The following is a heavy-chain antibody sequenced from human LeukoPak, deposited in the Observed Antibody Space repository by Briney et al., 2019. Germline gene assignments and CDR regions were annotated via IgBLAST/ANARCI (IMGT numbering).Heavy chain of an antibody. V-gene: IGHV1-46*01. Sequence: PVASVKVSCKASGYTFTSYYMHWVRQAPGQGLEWMGIINPSGGSTSYAQKFQGRVTMTRDTSTSTVYMELSSLRSEDTAVYYCAREGVRGRQPPTTNDAFDIWGQGTMVTVSS. J-gene: IGHJ3*02. CDR1: GYTFTSYY. D-gene: IGHD1-1*01. CDR2: INPSGGST. CDR3: AREGVRGRQPPTTNDAFDI.